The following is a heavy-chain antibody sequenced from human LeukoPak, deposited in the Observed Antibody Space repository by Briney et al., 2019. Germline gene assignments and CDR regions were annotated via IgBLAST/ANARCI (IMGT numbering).Heavy chain of an antibody. V-gene: IGHV3-9*01. Sequence: PGRSLRLSCAASGFTFDDYAMHWVRQAPGKGLEWVSGISWNSGSIGYADSVKGRFTISRDNAKNSLYLQMSSLRAEDTALYYCAKGYCSGGSCYFDYWGQGTLVTVSS. D-gene: IGHD2-15*01. CDR2: ISWNSGSI. CDR1: GFTFDDYA. J-gene: IGHJ4*02. CDR3: AKGYCSGGSCYFDY.